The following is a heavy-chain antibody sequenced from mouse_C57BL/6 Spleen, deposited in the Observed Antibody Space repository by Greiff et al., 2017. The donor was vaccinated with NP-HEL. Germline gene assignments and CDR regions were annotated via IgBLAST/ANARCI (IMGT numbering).Heavy chain of an antibody. Sequence: VHVKQSGPELVKPGASVKISCKASGYSFTDYNMNWVKQSNGKSLEWIGVINPNYGTTSYNQKFKGKATLTVDQSSSTAYMQLNSLTSEDSAVYYCAYGSSYVDYAMDYWGQGTSVTVSS. CDR1: GYSFTDYN. CDR3: AYGSSYVDYAMDY. CDR2: INPNYGTT. V-gene: IGHV1-39*01. D-gene: IGHD1-1*01. J-gene: IGHJ4*01.